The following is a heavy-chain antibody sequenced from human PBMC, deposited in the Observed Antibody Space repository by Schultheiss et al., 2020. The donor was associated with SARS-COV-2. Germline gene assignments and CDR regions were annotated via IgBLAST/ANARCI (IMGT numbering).Heavy chain of an antibody. Sequence: GGSLRLSCAASGFTFDDYAMHWVRQAPGKGLEWVSGISWNSGSIGYADSVKGRFTISRDNSKNTLYLQMNSLRAEDTAVYYCAKTAGRVDYWGQGTLVTVSS. D-gene: IGHD6-13*01. V-gene: IGHV3-9*01. CDR1: GFTFDDYA. J-gene: IGHJ4*02. CDR3: AKTAGRVDY. CDR2: ISWNSGSI.